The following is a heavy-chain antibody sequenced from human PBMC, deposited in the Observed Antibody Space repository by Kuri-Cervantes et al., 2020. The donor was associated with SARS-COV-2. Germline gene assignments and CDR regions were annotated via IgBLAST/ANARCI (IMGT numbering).Heavy chain of an antibody. CDR1: GGSISSYY. Sequence: SETLSLTCTVSGGSISSYYWSWIRQPPGKGLEWIGYIYYSGSTNYNPSLKSRVTISVDTSKNQFSLKLSSVTAADTAVYYCARFLPFQQQPSPNAFDIWGQGTMVTVSS. D-gene: IGHD6-13*01. CDR2: IYYSGST. V-gene: IGHV4-59*08. CDR3: ARFLPFQQQPSPNAFDI. J-gene: IGHJ3*02.